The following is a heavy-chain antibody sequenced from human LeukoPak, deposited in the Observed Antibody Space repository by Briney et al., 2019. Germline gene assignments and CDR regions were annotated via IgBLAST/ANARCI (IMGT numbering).Heavy chain of an antibody. Sequence: SETLSLTCAVYGGSFSGYYWSWIRQPPGKGLEWIGEINHSGSTNYNPSLKSRVTISVDTSKNQFSLKLSSVTAADTAVYYCARRPVFGSGSYYRAFDYWGQGTLVTVSS. CDR1: GGSFSGYY. CDR3: ARRPVFGSGSYYRAFDY. J-gene: IGHJ4*02. CDR2: INHSGST. D-gene: IGHD3-10*01. V-gene: IGHV4-34*01.